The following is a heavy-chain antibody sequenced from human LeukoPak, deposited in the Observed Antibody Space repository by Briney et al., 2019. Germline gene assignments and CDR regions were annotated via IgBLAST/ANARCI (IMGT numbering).Heavy chain of an antibody. CDR3: ARDGEDYYYYYYMDV. Sequence: ASVKVSCKASGYTFTGSYMHWVRQAPGQGLEWMGWINPNSGVSNYAQKFQGRVTMTRDTSISTAYMELSRLRSDDTAVYYCARDGEDYYYYYYMDVWGKGTTVTVSS. CDR2: INPNSGVS. V-gene: IGHV1-2*02. CDR1: GYTFTGSY. J-gene: IGHJ6*03. D-gene: IGHD3-10*01.